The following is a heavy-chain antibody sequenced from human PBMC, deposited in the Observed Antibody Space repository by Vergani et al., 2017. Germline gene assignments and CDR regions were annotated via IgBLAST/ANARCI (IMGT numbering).Heavy chain of an antibody. D-gene: IGHD4-23*01. CDR1: GFTVSSNY. Sequence: EVQLLESGGGLVQPGGSLRLSCAASGFTVSSNYMSWVRQAPGKGLEWVSVIYSGGSTYYADSVKGRFTISRDNSKNTLYLQMNSLRAEDTAVYYCARDHYGGNSGSDYWGQGTLVTVSS. CDR2: IYSGGST. V-gene: IGHV3-66*02. CDR3: ARDHYGGNSGSDY. J-gene: IGHJ4*02.